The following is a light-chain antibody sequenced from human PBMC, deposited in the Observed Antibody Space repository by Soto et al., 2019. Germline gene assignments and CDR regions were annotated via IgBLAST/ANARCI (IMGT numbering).Light chain of an antibody. V-gene: IGKV3-15*01. CDR1: QSVSSN. CDR3: QQYNNWPRT. J-gene: IGKJ1*01. Sequence: EIVMTQSPSTLSVSPGERAILSCRASQSVSSNLAWYQQKPGQAPRLLIYGASTRATGIPARFSGSGSGTEFTLTISSLQSEDFAVYYCQQYNNWPRTFGQGTKVDIK. CDR2: GAS.